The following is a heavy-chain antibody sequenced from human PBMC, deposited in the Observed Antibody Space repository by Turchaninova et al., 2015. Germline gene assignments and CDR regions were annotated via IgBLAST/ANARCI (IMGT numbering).Heavy chain of an antibody. Sequence: QVQLQESGPGLVKPSQPLSLPSTVSGGSISRGDYYWSWIRQHPGKDLEFIGYTYYSGTTYYNPSLKSRVTISVDTSNHQLSLRLSSVTAADTAVYYCARVLVNSYGYDYWGQGTLVTVSS. V-gene: IGHV4-31*03. CDR1: GGSISRGDYY. D-gene: IGHD5-18*01. CDR3: ARVLVNSYGYDY. CDR2: TYYSGTT. J-gene: IGHJ4*02.